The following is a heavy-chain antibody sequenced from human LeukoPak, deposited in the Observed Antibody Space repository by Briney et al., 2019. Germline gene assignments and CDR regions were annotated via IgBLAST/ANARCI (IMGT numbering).Heavy chain of an antibody. CDR2: ISYDGSNK. CDR1: GFTFSSYA. D-gene: IGHD6-13*01. Sequence: PGGSLRLSCAASGFTFSSYAMHWVRQAPGKGLEWVAVISYDGSNKYYADSVKGRFTISRDNSKNTLYLQMNSLRAEDTAVYYCARDLEQLAAFDYWGQGTLVTVSS. J-gene: IGHJ4*02. V-gene: IGHV3-30*04. CDR3: ARDLEQLAAFDY.